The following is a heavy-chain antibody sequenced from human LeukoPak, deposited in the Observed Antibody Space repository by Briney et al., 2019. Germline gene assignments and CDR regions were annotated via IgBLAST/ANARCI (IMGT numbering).Heavy chain of an antibody. J-gene: IGHJ6*02. V-gene: IGHV1-18*01. CDR3: ARGSGRRPLDV. Sequence: ASVKVSCMGSGYTFTSYGVTWVRQAPGRGLEWMGWITANNGDTTYAQKLQGRVSMTTDTSTRTAYMELRSLRSDDTAVYYCARGSGRRPLDVWGQGTTVTVSS. D-gene: IGHD3-10*01. CDR1: GYTFTSYG. CDR2: ITANNGDT.